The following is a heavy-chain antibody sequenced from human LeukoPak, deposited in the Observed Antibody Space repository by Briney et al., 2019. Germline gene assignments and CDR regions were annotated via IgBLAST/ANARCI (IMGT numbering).Heavy chain of an antibody. CDR2: IFYSGGS. CDR1: GGSISSYY. Sequence: PSGTLSLTCTVSGGSISSYYWTWIRQPPGKGLEWIGYIFYSGGSNYNHSLKSRVTISVDTSKNHFSLKLSSVTAADTAVYYCARLGSTFDIWGQGTMVTVSS. D-gene: IGHD2-2*01. CDR3: ARLGSTFDI. V-gene: IGHV4-59*08. J-gene: IGHJ3*02.